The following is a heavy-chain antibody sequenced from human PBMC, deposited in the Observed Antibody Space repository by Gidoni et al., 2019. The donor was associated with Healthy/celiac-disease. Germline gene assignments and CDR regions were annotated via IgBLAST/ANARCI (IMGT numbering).Heavy chain of an antibody. CDR2: IYYSGST. V-gene: IGHV4-31*03. D-gene: IGHD3-16*01. J-gene: IGHJ4*02. Sequence: QVQLQESGPGLVKPSQTLSLTCTVSGGSISSGGYYWSWIRQNPGKGLEWIGYIYYSGSTYYNPSLKSRVTISVDTSKNQFSLKLSSVTAADTAVYYCARVGARFPRLISHFDYWGQGTLVTVSS. CDR1: GGSISSGGYY. CDR3: ARVGARFPRLISHFDY.